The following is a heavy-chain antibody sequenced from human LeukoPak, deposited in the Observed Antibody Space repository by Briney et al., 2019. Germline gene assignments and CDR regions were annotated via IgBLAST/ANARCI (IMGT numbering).Heavy chain of an antibody. CDR1: GFTFASYT. D-gene: IGHD1-26*01. CDR2: IGRSGGNT. J-gene: IGHJ4*02. V-gene: IGHV3-64D*06. Sequence: PGGSLRLSCSASGFTFASYTMHWVRQAPGKGLDYVSTIGRSGGNTYYADSVKGRFTISRDNSKNTLYLQMSSLRAEDTAVYYCVKDLSASYSFDYWGQGTLVTVSS. CDR3: VKDLSASYSFDY.